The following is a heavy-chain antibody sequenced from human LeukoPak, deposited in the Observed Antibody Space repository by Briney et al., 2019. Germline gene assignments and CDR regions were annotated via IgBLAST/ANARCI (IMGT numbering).Heavy chain of an antibody. CDR1: GYIFTTYW. CDR2: IYPGDSDT. J-gene: IGHJ3*02. CDR3: ARLLYYFDSSGSYYAPKTFDI. D-gene: IGHD3-22*01. Sequence: GESLKISCKGSGYIFTTYWIGWVRQMPGKGLEWMGIIYPGDSDTRYSPSFQGQVTISADKSISTAYLQWSSLKASDTAIYYCARLLYYFDSSGSYYAPKTFDIWGQGTMVTVSS. V-gene: IGHV5-51*01.